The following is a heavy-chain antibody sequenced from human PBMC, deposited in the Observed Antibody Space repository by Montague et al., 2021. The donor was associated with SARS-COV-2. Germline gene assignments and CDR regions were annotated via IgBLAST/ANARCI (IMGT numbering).Heavy chain of an antibody. V-gene: IGHV4-34*01. D-gene: IGHD3-3*01. J-gene: IGHJ3*01. CDR1: SGSFSDFY. Sequence: SETLSLTCAVYSGSFSDFYWTWIRQPPGKGLEWIGEINHPGSASYNPSLKSRVTLSVDTSKNQFSLMLQSVTAADAAVYYCARGQVTIFGMPIFFPAAGPLDGWGQGTLVTASS. CDR3: ARGQVTIFGMPIFFPAAGPLDG. CDR2: INHPGSA.